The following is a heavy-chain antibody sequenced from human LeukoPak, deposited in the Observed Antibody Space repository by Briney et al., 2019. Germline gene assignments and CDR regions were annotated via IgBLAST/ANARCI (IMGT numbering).Heavy chain of an antibody. CDR2: IYYSGST. CDR1: GGSISSYY. CDR3: ARTVVVVAAMWFDP. Sequence: SETLSLTCTVSGGSISSYYWSWIRQPPGKGLEWIGYIYYSGSTNYNPSLMSRVTISVDTSKNQFSLKLSSVTAADTAVYYCARTVVVVAAMWFDPWGQGTLVTVSS. V-gene: IGHV4-59*01. J-gene: IGHJ5*02. D-gene: IGHD2-15*01.